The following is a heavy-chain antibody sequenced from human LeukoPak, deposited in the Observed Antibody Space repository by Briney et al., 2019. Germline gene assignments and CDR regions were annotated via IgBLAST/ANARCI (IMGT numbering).Heavy chain of an antibody. Sequence: ASETLSLTCTVSGGSISSYYWSWIRQPPGEGLEYIGRIYTSGSTNYNPSLKSRVTMSVDTSKNQFSLKLSSVTAADTAVYYCASGSVAGTKFDYWGQGTLVTVSS. CDR1: GGSISSYY. D-gene: IGHD6-19*01. J-gene: IGHJ4*02. V-gene: IGHV4-4*07. CDR3: ASGSVAGTKFDY. CDR2: IYTSGST.